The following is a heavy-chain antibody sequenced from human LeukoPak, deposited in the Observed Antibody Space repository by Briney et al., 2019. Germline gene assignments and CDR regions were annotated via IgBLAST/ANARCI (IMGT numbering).Heavy chain of an antibody. V-gene: IGHV3-21*01. CDR2: ISSGSDYI. D-gene: IGHD2-15*01. CDR1: GFTFSLYS. J-gene: IGHJ5*01. Sequence: GGSLRLSCAASGFTFSLYSMNWVSQAPGKGLEWVSSISSGSDYIFYGDSLKGRFSISRDNAKNSLYLQMNSLRAEDTAVYYCARGGRRFDSWGQGTLVSVSS. CDR3: ARGGRRFDS.